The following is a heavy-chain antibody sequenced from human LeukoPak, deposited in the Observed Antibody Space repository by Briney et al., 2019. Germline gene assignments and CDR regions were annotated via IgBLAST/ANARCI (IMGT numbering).Heavy chain of an antibody. CDR1: GFTFSSYS. D-gene: IGHD3-22*01. CDR3: ARDDDSSGYKHYYYGMDV. Sequence: GGSLRLSCAASGFTFSSYSMHWVRQAPGKGLEWVAFIRYDGSNKYYADSVKGRFTISRDNSKNTLYLQMNSLRAEDTAVYYCARDDDSSGYKHYYYGMDVWGQGTTVTVSS. J-gene: IGHJ6*02. CDR2: IRYDGSNK. V-gene: IGHV3-30*02.